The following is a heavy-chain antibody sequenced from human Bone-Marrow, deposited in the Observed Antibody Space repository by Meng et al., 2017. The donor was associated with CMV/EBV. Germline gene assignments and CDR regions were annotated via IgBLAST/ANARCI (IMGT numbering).Heavy chain of an antibody. D-gene: IGHD6-13*01. V-gene: IGHV3-53*01. Sequence: GSLRLSCAASGFTVSSNYMSWVRQAPGKGLEWVSVIYSGGSTYYADSVKGRFTISRDNSKNTLYLQMNSLRAEDTAVYYCARVGGAAAGDYFDYWGQGTLVTVSS. CDR3: ARVGGAAAGDYFDY. CDR2: IYSGGST. J-gene: IGHJ4*02. CDR1: GFTVSSNY.